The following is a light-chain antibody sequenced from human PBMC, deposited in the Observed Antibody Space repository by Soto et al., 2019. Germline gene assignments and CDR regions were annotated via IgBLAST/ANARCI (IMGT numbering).Light chain of an antibody. Sequence: DILLTQSPSSLSASVGDRVTITCRASQTISSWLDWYQQKPGKAPKLLIYNASTLKSGVPSRFSGSGSGTAFTLTISSLQPDDFATYYCQQSNSNPRAFGQGTKVDI. J-gene: IGKJ1*01. CDR3: QQSNSNPRA. V-gene: IGKV1-5*03. CDR1: QTISSW. CDR2: NAS.